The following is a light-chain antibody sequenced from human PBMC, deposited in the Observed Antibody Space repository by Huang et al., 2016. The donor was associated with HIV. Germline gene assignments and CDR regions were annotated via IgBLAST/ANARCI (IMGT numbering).Light chain of an antibody. CDR1: QYVSSN. Sequence: ERVMTQSPATLSVSPGERATLSCRASQYVSSNVAWYQQKPGQAPRLLVYGASTRATGIPTRFSGSGSGIEFTLSISSLQSEDFAVYYCQQYNNWPRTFGQGTKLEIK. CDR3: QQYNNWPRT. V-gene: IGKV3D-15*01. CDR2: GAS. J-gene: IGKJ2*01.